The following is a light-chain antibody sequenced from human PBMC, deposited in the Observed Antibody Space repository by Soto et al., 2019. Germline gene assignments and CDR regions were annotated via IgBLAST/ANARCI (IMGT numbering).Light chain of an antibody. CDR3: AAWDDSLKVVV. V-gene: IGLV1-44*01. J-gene: IGLJ2*01. Sequence: QSVLTQPPSASGTPGQRVTMSCSGSRPNIGSNTVNWYQQLAGTAPKVLIYSNDQRPSGVPDRFSGSKSGTSASLAISGLQSEDEADYYCAAWDDSLKVVVFGGGT. CDR1: RPNIGSNT. CDR2: SND.